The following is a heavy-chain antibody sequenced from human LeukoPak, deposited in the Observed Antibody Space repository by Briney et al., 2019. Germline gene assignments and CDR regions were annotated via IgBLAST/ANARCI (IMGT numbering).Heavy chain of an antibody. Sequence: PGGSLRLSCAASGFTFSSYWMSWVRQAPGKGLEWVANIKQDGSEKYYVDSVKGRFTISRDNAKNSLYLQMNSLRAEDTAVYYCARGYDYGDYVLPNGAFDIWGQGTMVTVSS. CDR2: IKQDGSEK. D-gene: IGHD4-17*01. J-gene: IGHJ3*02. V-gene: IGHV3-7*01. CDR3: ARGYDYGDYVLPNGAFDI. CDR1: GFTFSSYW.